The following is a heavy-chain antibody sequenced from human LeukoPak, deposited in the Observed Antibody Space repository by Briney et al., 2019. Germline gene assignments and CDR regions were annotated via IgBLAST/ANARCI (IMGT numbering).Heavy chain of an antibody. Sequence: GGSLRLSCAASGFTFSSYVMHWVRQAPGKGLEWVAIISYDGSNEYYADSVKGRFTISRDNSKNTLYLQMNSLRAEDAAVYYCARRDHGDYGEEYWGQGTLVTVSS. V-gene: IGHV3-30*04. D-gene: IGHD4-17*01. CDR2: ISYDGSNE. CDR1: GFTFSSYV. CDR3: ARRDHGDYGEEY. J-gene: IGHJ4*02.